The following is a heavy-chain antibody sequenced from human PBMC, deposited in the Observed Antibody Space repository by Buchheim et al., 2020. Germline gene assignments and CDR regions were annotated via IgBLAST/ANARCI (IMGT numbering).Heavy chain of an antibody. Sequence: QITLKESGPTLVKPTQTLTLTCTFSGFSLSTSGVGVGWIRQPPGKALEWHALIYWDDDKRYSPSLKRRLTITKDTSKSQVVLTMNNMYPVDTATYYCAHRSVDFDNYGMDVWGQGTT. CDR1: GFSLSTSGVG. CDR3: AHRSVDFDNYGMDV. CDR2: IYWDDDK. D-gene: IGHD3-9*01. J-gene: IGHJ6*02. V-gene: IGHV2-5*02.